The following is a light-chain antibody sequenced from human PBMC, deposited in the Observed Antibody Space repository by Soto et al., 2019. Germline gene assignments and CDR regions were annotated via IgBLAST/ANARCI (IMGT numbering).Light chain of an antibody. Sequence: QSVLTQPPSVSGAPGQRVTISCTGSSSNIGARYDVHWYQQLPGTAPKLLIYGNSNRPSGVPDRFSGSKSGTSASLAITGLQAEDEADYHCQSYDSSLTNAVFGGGTKLTVL. CDR3: QSYDSSLTNAV. CDR1: SSNIGARYD. J-gene: IGLJ2*01. CDR2: GNS. V-gene: IGLV1-40*01.